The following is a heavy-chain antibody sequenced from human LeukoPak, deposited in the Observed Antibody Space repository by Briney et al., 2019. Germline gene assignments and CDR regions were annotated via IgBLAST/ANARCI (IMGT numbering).Heavy chain of an antibody. D-gene: IGHD4-17*01. J-gene: IGHJ6*03. CDR2: TRNKANSYTT. V-gene: IGHV3-72*01. CDR3: ARAGASNNDYGDFYYYYYMDV. Sequence: SGGSLRLSCAASGFTFSDHFMDWVRQAPGKGLEWVGRTRNKANSYTTEYAASVKGRFTISRDDSKNTLYLQMNSLKTEDTAVYYCARAGASNNDYGDFYYYYYMDVWGKGTTVTISS. CDR1: GFTFSDHF.